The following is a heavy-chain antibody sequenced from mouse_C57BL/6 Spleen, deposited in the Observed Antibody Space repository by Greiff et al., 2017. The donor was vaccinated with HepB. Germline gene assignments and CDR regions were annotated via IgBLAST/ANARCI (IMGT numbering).Heavy chain of an antibody. CDR3: TRGVGFLDY. CDR1: GFTFSSYA. J-gene: IGHJ2*01. V-gene: IGHV5-9-1*02. CDR2: ISSGGDYI. Sequence: EVKLMESGEGLVKPGGSLKLSCAASGFTFSSYAMSWVRQTPEKRLEWVAYISSGGDYIYYADTVKGRFTISRDNARNTLYLQMSSLKSEDTAMYYCTRGVGFLDYWGQGTTLTVSS.